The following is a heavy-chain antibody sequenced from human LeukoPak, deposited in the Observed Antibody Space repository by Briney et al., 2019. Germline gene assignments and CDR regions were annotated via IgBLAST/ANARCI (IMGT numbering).Heavy chain of an antibody. CDR3: ARHIGGGIEDMDV. D-gene: IGHD3-16*02. V-gene: IGHV4-59*08. CDR1: GGSIGTYY. CDR2: NYRTGTT. J-gene: IGHJ6*03. Sequence: PSETLSLTCTVSGGSIGTYYWSWIRQSPGKGLEWIGYNYRTGTTRHNPYDQRQVTISGDTSSNQFFLKMSAVTAADTAVYYCARHIGGGIEDMDVWGKGTKVTVSS.